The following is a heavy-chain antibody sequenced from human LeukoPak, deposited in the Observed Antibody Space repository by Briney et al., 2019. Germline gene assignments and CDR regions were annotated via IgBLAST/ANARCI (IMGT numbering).Heavy chain of an antibody. J-gene: IGHJ4*02. CDR2: INSDGSST. Sequence: GRSLRLSCATSGFTFSSHWMRWVRQAPGKGMVWVSRINSDGSSTSYAESVKGRFTISRDNAKNTLYLQMNSLRTEDTALYYCAKDINPYDYGGNVDYWGQGTLVTVSS. D-gene: IGHD4-23*01. CDR1: GFTFSSHW. CDR3: AKDINPYDYGGNVDY. V-gene: IGHV3-74*01.